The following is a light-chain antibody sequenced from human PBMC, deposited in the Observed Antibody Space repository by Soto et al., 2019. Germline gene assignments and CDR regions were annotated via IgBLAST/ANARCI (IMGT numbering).Light chain of an antibody. V-gene: IGKV3-20*01. CDR2: GAS. Sequence: EVVLTQSPGTLSLSPGERATLSCRASQSVSTRNLAWYQQKPGQAPRLLMYGASSRATGIPDRFSGSGSGIDFTLTISRLEPEDFAVCYCHQFGTSPPAFTFGQGTKLEIK. CDR1: QSVSTRN. J-gene: IGKJ2*01. CDR3: HQFGTSPPAFT.